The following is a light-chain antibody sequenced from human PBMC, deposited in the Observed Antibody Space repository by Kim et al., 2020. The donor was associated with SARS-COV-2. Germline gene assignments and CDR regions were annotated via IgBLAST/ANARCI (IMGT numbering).Light chain of an antibody. CDR3: QQYGSSPWT. Sequence: FPGERATLSCVASQSVSSIYLAWYQQKPGQAPRLLIYGASSRATGIPDRFSGSGSGTDFTLTISRLEPEDFAVYYCQQYGSSPWTFGQGTKVDIK. CDR1: QSVSSIY. J-gene: IGKJ1*01. CDR2: GAS. V-gene: IGKV3-20*01.